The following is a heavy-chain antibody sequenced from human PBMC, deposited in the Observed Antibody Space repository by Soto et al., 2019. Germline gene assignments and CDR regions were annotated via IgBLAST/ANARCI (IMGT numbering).Heavy chain of an antibody. Sequence: QVQLVQSGAEVKKPGASVKVSCRASGYTFTNYDINWVRQATGQGLEWMGWMDPDNGNPGYAQKFHGRFTMTRSTAVSTAYIELINLRSEDTALYYCTIGSHQRMAPDYWGQVTLVTVSS. CDR2: MDPDNGNP. CDR1: GYTFTNYD. V-gene: IGHV1-8*01. CDR3: TIGSHQRMAPDY. D-gene: IGHD6-25*01. J-gene: IGHJ4*02.